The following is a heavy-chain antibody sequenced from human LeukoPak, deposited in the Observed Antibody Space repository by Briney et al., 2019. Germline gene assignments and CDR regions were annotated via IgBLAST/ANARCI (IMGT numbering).Heavy chain of an antibody. CDR2: IAHDGAIK. J-gene: IGHJ4*02. V-gene: IGHV3-30-3*01. D-gene: IGHD1-26*01. Sequence: GGSLRLSCAASRSSLSNYAMHWVRQPPGEGLEWVAVIAHDGAIKLYADAVKGRFTISRDNPRNTLYLEMNNLRGEDTAVYFCAADSRLGVPDYFDYWGQGTLVTVSS. CDR3: AADSRLGVPDYFDY. CDR1: RSSLSNYA.